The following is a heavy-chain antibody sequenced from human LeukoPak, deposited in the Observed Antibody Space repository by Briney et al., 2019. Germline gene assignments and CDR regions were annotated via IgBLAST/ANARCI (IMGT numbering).Heavy chain of an antibody. V-gene: IGHV3-74*01. CDR2: INSDGSST. D-gene: IGHD1-26*01. CDR3: ARTEYSGSYFDN. Sequence: GGSLRLSCGASGFTFSSYWIHWVRQAPGKGLVWVSRINSDGSSTSYADSVKGRFTISRDNAKNTLYLQMDSLGAEDTAVYFCARTEYSGSYFDNWGQGTLVTVSS. J-gene: IGHJ4*02. CDR1: GFTFSSYW.